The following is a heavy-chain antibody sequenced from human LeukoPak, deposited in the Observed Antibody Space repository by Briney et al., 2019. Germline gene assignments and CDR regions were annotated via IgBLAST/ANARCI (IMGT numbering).Heavy chain of an antibody. CDR1: GFTFSSYA. CDR3: AKGYYYDSSGYYFPRGLIDY. D-gene: IGHD3-22*01. J-gene: IGHJ4*02. V-gene: IGHV3-23*01. CDR2: ISGSGGST. Sequence: GGSLRLSCAASGFTFSSYAMSWVRQAPGKGLEWVSAISGSGGSTYYADSVKGRFTISRDNSKNTLYLQMNSLRAEDTAVYYCAKGYYYDSSGYYFPRGLIDYWGQGTLVTVSS.